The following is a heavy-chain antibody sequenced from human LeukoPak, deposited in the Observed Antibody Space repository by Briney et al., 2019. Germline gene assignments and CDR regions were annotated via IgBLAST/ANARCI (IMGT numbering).Heavy chain of an antibody. V-gene: IGHV3-21*01. J-gene: IGHJ4*02. Sequence: GGSLRLSCAASGFTLNNYNMNWVRQAPGKGLEWVSSISSSSAYIYYADSVKGRFTISRDNAKNSLSLQMNSLRAEDTAVYYCAREAAYFDYWGQGILVTVSS. D-gene: IGHD2-15*01. CDR2: ISSSSAYI. CDR1: GFTLNNYN. CDR3: AREAAYFDY.